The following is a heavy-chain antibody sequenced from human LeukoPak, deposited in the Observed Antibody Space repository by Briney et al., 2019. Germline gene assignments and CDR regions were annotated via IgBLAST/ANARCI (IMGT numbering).Heavy chain of an antibody. Sequence: PGGSLRLSRAASGFSFGSYDMNWVRQAPGKGLEWVSSITTSSSYIYYADSVKGRFTVPRDNAKNSLYLQMNSLRAEDTAVYYCASHIVVVTAIRYYAMDVWGQGTTVTVSS. CDR2: ITTSSSYI. D-gene: IGHD2-2*01. V-gene: IGHV3-21*01. J-gene: IGHJ6*02. CDR1: GFSFGSYD. CDR3: ASHIVVVTAIRYYAMDV.